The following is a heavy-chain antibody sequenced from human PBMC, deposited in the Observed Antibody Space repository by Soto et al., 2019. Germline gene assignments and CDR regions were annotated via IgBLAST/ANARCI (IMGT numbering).Heavy chain of an antibody. CDR3: AKDSYYDFWSGYFDY. D-gene: IGHD3-3*01. CDR1: GFTFSSYG. V-gene: IGHV3-30*18. Sequence: SLRLSCAASGFTFSSYGMHWVRQAPGKGLEWVAVISYDGSNKYYADSVKGRFTISRDNSKNTLYLQMNSLRAEDTAVYYCAKDSYYDFWSGYFDYWGQGTLVTVSS. CDR2: ISYDGSNK. J-gene: IGHJ4*02.